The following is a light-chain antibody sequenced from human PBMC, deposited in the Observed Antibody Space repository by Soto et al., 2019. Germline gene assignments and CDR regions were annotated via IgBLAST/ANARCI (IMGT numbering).Light chain of an antibody. J-gene: IGLJ1*01. CDR2: DVN. V-gene: IGLV2-11*01. Sequence: QSVLTQPRSVSGSPGQSVTISCTGTSSDVGGYNYVFWYQHHPGKAPKLIIFDVNNRPSGVPDRFSGSKSGNTASLTISGLQADDEADYHCCSFADPNSFALYVFGTGTKVTVL. CDR1: SSDVGGYNY. CDR3: CSFADPNSFALYV.